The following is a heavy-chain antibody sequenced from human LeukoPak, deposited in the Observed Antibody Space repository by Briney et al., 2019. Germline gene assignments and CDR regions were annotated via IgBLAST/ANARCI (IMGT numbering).Heavy chain of an antibody. D-gene: IGHD1-26*01. CDR2: INSDGTST. Sequence: GGSLRLSRAASGFTFTNYWIHWVRQVPGKGLVWVSRINSDGTSTNFADSVKGRFTMSRDNAKNTVYLQMSSLRVEDTAVYYCARDGPWERVDFDYWGQGTLVTVSS. CDR1: GFTFTNYW. J-gene: IGHJ4*02. CDR3: ARDGPWERVDFDY. V-gene: IGHV3-74*01.